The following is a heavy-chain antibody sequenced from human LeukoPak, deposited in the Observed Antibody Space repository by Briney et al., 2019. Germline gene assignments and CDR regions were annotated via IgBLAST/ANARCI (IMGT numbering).Heavy chain of an antibody. Sequence: ASVKVSCKASGYTFTSYYMHWVRQAPGQGLEWMGIINPSGGSTSYAQKFQGRVTMTRGTSTSTVYMELSSLRSEDTAVYYCARGNIVVVPAAITYWFDPWGQGTLVTVSS. CDR2: INPSGGST. CDR3: ARGNIVVVPAAITYWFDP. V-gene: IGHV1-46*01. J-gene: IGHJ5*02. CDR1: GYTFTSYY. D-gene: IGHD2-2*01.